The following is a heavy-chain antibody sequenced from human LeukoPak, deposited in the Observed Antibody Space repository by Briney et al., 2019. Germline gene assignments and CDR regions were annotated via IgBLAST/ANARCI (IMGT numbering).Heavy chain of an antibody. CDR3: AKTEQWLVPLSFDP. CDR1: GFTFTNYA. D-gene: IGHD6-19*01. V-gene: IGHV3-30*18. CDR2: ISYDGSNK. J-gene: IGHJ5*02. Sequence: GGSLRLSCTASGFTFTNYAMGWVRQAPGKGLEWVAVISYDGSNKYYADSVKGRFTISRDNSKNTLYLQMNSLRAEDTAVYYCAKTEQWLVPLSFDPWGQGTLVTVSS.